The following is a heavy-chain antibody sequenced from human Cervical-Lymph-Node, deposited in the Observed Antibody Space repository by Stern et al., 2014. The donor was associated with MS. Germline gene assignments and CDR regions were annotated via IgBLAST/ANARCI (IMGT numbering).Heavy chain of an antibody. J-gene: IGHJ3*02. D-gene: IGHD3-22*01. CDR2: IDWDDDK. V-gene: IGHV2-70*01. CDR3: ARIRRDYYDSSGYYPSDAFDI. Sequence: QVTLRESGPALVKPTQTLTLTCTFSGFSLSTSGMCVSWIRQPPGKALEWLALIDWDDDKYYSTSLKTRLTISKDTSKNQVVLTMTNMDPVDTATYYCARIRRDYYDSSGYYPSDAFDIWGQGTIVTVSS. CDR1: GFSLSTSGMC.